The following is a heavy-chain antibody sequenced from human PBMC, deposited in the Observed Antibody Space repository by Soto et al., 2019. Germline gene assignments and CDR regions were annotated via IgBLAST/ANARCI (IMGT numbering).Heavy chain of an antibody. CDR1: GGTFSSYA. CDR2: IIPIFGTA. J-gene: IGHJ6*02. Sequence: QVQLVQSGAEVKKPGSSVMVSCKASGGTFSSYAISWVRQAPGQGLEWMGGIIPIFGTANYAQKFQGRVTITADESTSTAYMELSSLRSEDTAVYYCASTLGYCSCTSCRALPSYYYYYGMDVWGQGTTVTVSS. CDR3: ASTLGYCSCTSCRALPSYYYYYGMDV. D-gene: IGHD2-2*01. V-gene: IGHV1-69*01.